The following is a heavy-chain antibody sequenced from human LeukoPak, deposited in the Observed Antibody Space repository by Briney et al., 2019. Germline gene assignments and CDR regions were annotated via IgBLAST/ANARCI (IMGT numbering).Heavy chain of an antibody. Sequence: ASVKVSCKASGYTFSGYYMHWVRQAPGQGLEWMGWSNPNSGGTRYAQKFQGRVTMTRDTSISTAYMELNRLRSDDTAVYYCVRDLGFTNGGDSDWGQGTLVTVSS. D-gene: IGHD1-1*01. CDR2: SNPNSGGT. V-gene: IGHV1-2*02. CDR3: VRDLGFTNGGDSD. CDR1: GYTFSGYY. J-gene: IGHJ4*02.